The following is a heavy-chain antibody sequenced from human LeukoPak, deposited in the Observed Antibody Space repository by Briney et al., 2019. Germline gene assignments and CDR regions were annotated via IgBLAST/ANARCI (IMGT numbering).Heavy chain of an antibody. J-gene: IGHJ4*02. Sequence: GGSLRLSCAASGFTFSTYAMHWVRQAPGKGLEWVAVISYDGSSKYYADSVKGRFTISGDNSKNTLYLQMDSLRAEDTAVYYCASDSPPEHDYWGQGTLVTVSS. CDR3: ASDSPPEHDY. D-gene: IGHD1-14*01. CDR2: ISYDGSSK. CDR1: GFTFSTYA. V-gene: IGHV3-30*04.